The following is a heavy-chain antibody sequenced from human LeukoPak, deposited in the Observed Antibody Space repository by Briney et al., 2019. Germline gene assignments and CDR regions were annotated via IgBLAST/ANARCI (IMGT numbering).Heavy chain of an antibody. V-gene: IGHV3-15*01. Sequence: GGSLRLSCAASGFTFSNAWMSWVRQAPGKGLEWVGRIKSKTDGGTTGYAAPVKGRFTISRDDSKNTLYLQMNSLKTEDTAVYYCTTDLEYKTSYFDYWGQGTLVTVSS. J-gene: IGHJ4*02. CDR3: TTDLEYKTSYFDY. CDR2: IKSKTDGGTT. D-gene: IGHD2/OR15-2a*01. CDR1: GFTFSNAW.